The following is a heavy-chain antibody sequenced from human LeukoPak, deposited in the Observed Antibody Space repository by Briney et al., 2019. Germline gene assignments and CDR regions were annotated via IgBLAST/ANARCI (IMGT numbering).Heavy chain of an antibody. V-gene: IGHV4-38-2*02. CDR2: IYHSGST. J-gene: IGHJ5*02. CDR3: ARDSPIQLRTPNGYNWFDP. CDR1: GGSISSYY. Sequence: SEALSLTCTVSGGSISSYYWSWIRQPPGKGLEWIGSIYHSGSTYYNPSLESRVTISVDTSKNQFSLKLSSVTAADTAVYYCARDSPIQLRTPNGYNWFDPWGQGTLVTVSS. D-gene: IGHD5-18*01.